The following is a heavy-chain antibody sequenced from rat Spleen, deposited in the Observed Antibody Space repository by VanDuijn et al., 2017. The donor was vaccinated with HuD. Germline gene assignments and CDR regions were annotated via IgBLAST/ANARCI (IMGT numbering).Heavy chain of an antibody. Sequence: EVQLVESGGGLIQPGRSLKLSCAASGFTFSNYGMAWVRQAPTKGLEWVASITKDGGSLFYRDSVKGRFTVSRDNEQNILYLQMDSLRSEDTATYYCSRGGATRFDYWGQGVMVTVSS. CDR3: SRGGATRFDY. J-gene: IGHJ2*01. V-gene: IGHV5S13*01. D-gene: IGHD1-11*01. CDR2: ITKDGGSL. CDR1: GFTFSNYG.